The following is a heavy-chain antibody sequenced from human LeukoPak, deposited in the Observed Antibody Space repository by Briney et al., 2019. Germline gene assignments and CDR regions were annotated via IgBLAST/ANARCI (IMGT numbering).Heavy chain of an antibody. D-gene: IGHD2-21*01. Sequence: PGGSLRLSCAASGFTFSNHWMHWVRQAPGKGLVWVSRIDSDGSRTSYADSVQGRFTISRDNAKNTLFLQMNSLRAEDTAVYYCARAPYCGYACSKQAYDIWGQGAMVTVSS. CDR1: GFTFSNHW. CDR3: ARAPYCGYACSKQAYDI. V-gene: IGHV3-74*01. J-gene: IGHJ3*02. CDR2: IDSDGSRT.